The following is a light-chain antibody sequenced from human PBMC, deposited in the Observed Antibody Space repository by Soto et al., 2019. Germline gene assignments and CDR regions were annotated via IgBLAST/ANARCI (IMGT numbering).Light chain of an antibody. CDR2: DVS. Sequence: QSALTQPRSVSGSPGQSVTISCTGTSSDVGGYNYVTWYQHHAGKAPKLRIYDVSKRPSGVPDRFSGSRSGNTASLTISGLHAEEEAEYFWCSDAGRNTVVCGGGTKLTVL. V-gene: IGLV2-11*01. J-gene: IGLJ3*02. CDR3: CSDAGRNTVV. CDR1: SSDVGGYNY.